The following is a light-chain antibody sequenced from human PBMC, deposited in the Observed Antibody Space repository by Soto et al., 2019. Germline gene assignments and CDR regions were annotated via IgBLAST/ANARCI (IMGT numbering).Light chain of an antibody. CDR3: QHYDHWPYT. J-gene: IGKJ2*01. CDR2: TSS. V-gene: IGKV3-15*01. CDR1: QRIGSN. Sequence: DIVMTQSPATLSVSPGEGATLSCRASQRIGSNLAWYQQKPGQAPRLLIYTSSTRATGVPARFSGSGSGTQFPLTISSLQSEDFALYYCQHYDHWPYTFGQGTRLEIK.